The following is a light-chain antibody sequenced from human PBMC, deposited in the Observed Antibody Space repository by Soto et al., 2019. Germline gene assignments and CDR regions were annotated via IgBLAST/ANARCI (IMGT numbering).Light chain of an antibody. V-gene: IGLV2-8*01. CDR1: SSDVGGYNY. CDR2: EVS. J-gene: IGLJ2*01. Sequence: QSALTQPPSASGSPGQSVTLSCTGTSSDVGGYNYVSWYQQHPVKAPKLMIYEVSKRPSGVPDRFSGSKSGNTASLTVSGLQTEDEADYYCSSYAGSNNLVFGGGTKVTVL. CDR3: SSYAGSNNLV.